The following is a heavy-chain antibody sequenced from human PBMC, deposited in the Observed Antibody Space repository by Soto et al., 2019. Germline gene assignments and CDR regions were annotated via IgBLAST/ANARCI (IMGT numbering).Heavy chain of an antibody. V-gene: IGHV4-59*01. Sequence: SETLSLTCTVSGGSISSYYWSWIRQPPGKGLEWIGYIYYSGSTNYNPSLKSRVTISVDTSKNQFSLKLSSVTAADTAVYYCARDRVGVAGHNWFDPWGQGTLVTVS. CDR3: ARDRVGVAGHNWFDP. CDR2: IYYSGST. J-gene: IGHJ5*02. CDR1: GGSISSYY. D-gene: IGHD6-19*01.